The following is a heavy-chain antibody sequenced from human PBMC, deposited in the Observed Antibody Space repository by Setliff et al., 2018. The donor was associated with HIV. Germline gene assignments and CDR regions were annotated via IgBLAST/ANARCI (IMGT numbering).Heavy chain of an antibody. CDR3: ARMGESPPHSSSWYY. D-gene: IGHD6-13*01. V-gene: IGHV1-2*02. J-gene: IGHJ4*02. CDR2: MNPSTGGT. Sequence: ASVKVSCKASGYSFTGYYMHWVRQAPGQGLKWMGWMNPSTGGTRFAQKFQGRVTMTRDTFITTAYMELSSLRSDDTAVYYCARMGESPPHSSSWYYWGQGTLVTVSS. CDR1: GYSFTGYY.